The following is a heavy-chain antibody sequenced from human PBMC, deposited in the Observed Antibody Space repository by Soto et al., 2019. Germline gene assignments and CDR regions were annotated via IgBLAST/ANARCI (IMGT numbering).Heavy chain of an antibody. CDR2: IIPIFGTA. J-gene: IGHJ6*02. D-gene: IGHD1-20*01. CDR3: ARDVHMVAITPDYYYYYGMDV. CDR1: GGTFSSYA. V-gene: IGHV1-69*01. Sequence: QVQLVQSGAEVKKPGSSVKVSCKASGGTFSSYAISWVRQAPGQGLEWMGGIIPIFGTANYAQKFQGRVTITADESTSTAYMELSSLRSEDTAVYYSARDVHMVAITPDYYYYYGMDVWGQGTTVTVSS.